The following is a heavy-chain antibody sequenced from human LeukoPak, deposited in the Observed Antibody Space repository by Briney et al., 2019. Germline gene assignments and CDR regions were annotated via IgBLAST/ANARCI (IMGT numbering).Heavy chain of an antibody. CDR2: IYTSGST. J-gene: IGHJ3*02. Sequence: SETLSLTCTVSGGSISSHYWSWIRQPAGKGLEWIGRIYTSGSTNYNPSLKSRVTMSVDTSKNQFSLKLSSVTAADTAVYYCARGPRAYCGGDCKNAFDIWGQGTMVTVSS. V-gene: IGHV4-4*07. CDR3: ARGPRAYCGGDCKNAFDI. CDR1: GGSISSHY. D-gene: IGHD2-21*01.